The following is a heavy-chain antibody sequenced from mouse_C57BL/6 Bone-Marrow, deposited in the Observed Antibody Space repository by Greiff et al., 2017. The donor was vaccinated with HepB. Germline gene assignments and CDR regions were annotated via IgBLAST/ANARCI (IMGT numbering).Heavy chain of an antibody. CDR1: GYTFTNYW. CDR2: IYPGGGYT. J-gene: IGHJ1*03. CDR3: ARRGYYDYDGPWYFDV. D-gene: IGHD2-4*01. Sequence: QVQLQQSGAELVRPGTSVKMSCKASGYTFTNYWIGWAKQRPGQGLEWIGDIYPGGGYTNYNEKFKGKATLTADKSSSTAYMQFSSLTSEDSAIYYCARRGYYDYDGPWYFDVWGTGTTVTVSS. V-gene: IGHV1-63*01.